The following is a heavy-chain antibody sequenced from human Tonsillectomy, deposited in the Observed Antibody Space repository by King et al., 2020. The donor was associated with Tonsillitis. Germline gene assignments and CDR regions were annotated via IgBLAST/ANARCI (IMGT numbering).Heavy chain of an antibody. V-gene: IGHV1-2*02. J-gene: IGHJ4*02. Sequence: VQLVESGAEVKKPGASVKVSCKASGYTFTDYYMHGVRQAPGQGLEWMGWINPNSGDTKYAQKFQGRVTVTRDTSISTAYMELSRLRSDDTAVYYCARDQATVDYYDSSGYSSFDYWGQGTLVTVSS. CDR3: ARDQATVDYYDSSGYSSFDY. CDR1: GYTFTDYY. D-gene: IGHD3-22*01. CDR2: INPNSGDT.